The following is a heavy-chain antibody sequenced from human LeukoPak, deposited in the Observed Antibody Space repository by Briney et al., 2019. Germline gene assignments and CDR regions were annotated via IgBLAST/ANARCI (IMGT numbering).Heavy chain of an antibody. CDR2: IIPIFGTA. J-gene: IGHJ4*02. D-gene: IGHD3-3*01. CDR3: ASYITIFGVDFDY. CDR1: GGTFSSYA. Sequence: GASVKVSCKASGGTFSSYAISWVRQAPGQGLEWMGGIIPIFGTANYAQKFQGRVTMTRDTSTSTVYMELSSPRSEDTAVYYCASYITIFGVDFDYWGQGTLVTVSS. V-gene: IGHV1-69*05.